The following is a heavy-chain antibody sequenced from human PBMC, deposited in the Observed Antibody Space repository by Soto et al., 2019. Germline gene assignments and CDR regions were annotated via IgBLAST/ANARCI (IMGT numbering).Heavy chain of an antibody. Sequence: QVQLQESGPGLVKPSQTLSLTCTVSGGSISSGGYYWSWIRQHPGKGLEWIGYIYYSGSTYYNPSLKSRVTISVDTSKNQFSLKLSSVTAADTAVYYCARTGMNRGKGIAAAGDLDYWGQGTLVTVSS. CDR3: ARTGMNRGKGIAAAGDLDY. V-gene: IGHV4-31*03. J-gene: IGHJ4*02. CDR2: IYYSGST. CDR1: GGSISSGGYY. D-gene: IGHD6-13*01.